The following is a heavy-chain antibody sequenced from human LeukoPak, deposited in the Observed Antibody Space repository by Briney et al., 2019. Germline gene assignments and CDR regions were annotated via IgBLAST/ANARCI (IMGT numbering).Heavy chain of an antibody. Sequence: GGSPRLSCAASGFTFSNYAISWVRQAPGKGLEWVLAISAAGGSTYYADSVKGRFAFSRDNAKNTLYVQMNSLRAEDTAVYYCARDRSGGNYATFEYWGQGTLVTVSS. CDR3: ARDRSGGNYATFEY. V-gene: IGHV3-23*01. J-gene: IGHJ4*02. D-gene: IGHD1-26*01. CDR1: GFTFSNYA. CDR2: ISAAGGST.